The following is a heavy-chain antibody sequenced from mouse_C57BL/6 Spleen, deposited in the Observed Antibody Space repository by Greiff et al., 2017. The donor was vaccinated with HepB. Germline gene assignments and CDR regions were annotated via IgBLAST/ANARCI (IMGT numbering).Heavy chain of an antibody. Sequence: QVQLKQPGAELVKPGASVKMTCKASGYTFTSYWITWVKQRPGQGLEWIGDIYPGSGSTNYNEKFKSKATLTVDTSSSTAYMQLSSLTSDDSAVYYCARERGISSPYYFDYWGQGTTLTVSS. CDR2: IYPGSGST. CDR1: GYTFTSYW. D-gene: IGHD1-1*01. CDR3: ARERGISSPYYFDY. J-gene: IGHJ2*01. V-gene: IGHV1-55*01.